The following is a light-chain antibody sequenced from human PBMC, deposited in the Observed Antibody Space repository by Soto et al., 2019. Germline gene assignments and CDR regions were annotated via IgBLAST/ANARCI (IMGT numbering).Light chain of an antibody. CDR1: HSITSN. CDR2: GAS. CDR3: QQFNVWPWT. J-gene: IGKJ1*01. Sequence: IVMTQSPATLSVSPGERATLSCRASHSITSNLAWYQQKPGQAPRLLINGASTRAAGTPARFSGSGSGTEFTLTISSRQSEDLAVYYCQQFNVWPWTCGPGTKVEIK. V-gene: IGKV3-15*01.